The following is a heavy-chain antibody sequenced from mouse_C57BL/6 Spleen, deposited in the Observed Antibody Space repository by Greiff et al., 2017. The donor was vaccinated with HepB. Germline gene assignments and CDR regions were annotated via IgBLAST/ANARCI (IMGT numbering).Heavy chain of an antibody. CDR1: GYTFTSYG. CDR2: IYPRSGNT. D-gene: IGHD4-1*01. CDR3: AKGGELGEGFAY. V-gene: IGHV1-81*01. Sequence: QVQLQQSGAELARPGASVKLSCKASGYTFTSYGISWVKQRTGQGLEWIGEIYPRSGNTYYNEKFKGKATLTADKSSSTAYMELRSLTSEDSAVYFCAKGGELGEGFAYWGQGTLVTVSA. J-gene: IGHJ3*01.